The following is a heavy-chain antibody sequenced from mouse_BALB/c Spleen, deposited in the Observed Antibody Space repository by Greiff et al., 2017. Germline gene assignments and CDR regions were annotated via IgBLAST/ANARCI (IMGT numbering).Heavy chain of an antibody. Sequence: VKLMESGAELARPGASVKLSCKASGYTFSDYYINWVKQRTGQGLEWIGEIYPGSGNTYYNEKFKGKATLTADKSSSTAYMQLSSLTSEDSAVYFCARLNGSSDYYAMDYWGQGTSVTVSS. CDR2: IYPGSGNT. J-gene: IGHJ4*01. CDR1: GYTFSDYY. V-gene: IGHV1-77*01. CDR3: ARLNGSSDYYAMDY. D-gene: IGHD1-1*01.